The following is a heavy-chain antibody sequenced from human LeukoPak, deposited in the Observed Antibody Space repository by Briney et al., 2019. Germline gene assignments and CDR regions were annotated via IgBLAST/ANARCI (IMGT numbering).Heavy chain of an antibody. CDR3: ARDVIWFGELNFDY. D-gene: IGHD3-10*01. Sequence: PGGSLRLSCAASGFTFSSYAMHRVRQAPGKGLEWVAVISYDGSNKYYADSVKGRFTISRDNAKNSLYLQMNSLRAEDTAVYYCARDVIWFGELNFDYWGQGTLVTVSS. J-gene: IGHJ4*02. CDR1: GFTFSSYA. CDR2: ISYDGSNK. V-gene: IGHV3-30*04.